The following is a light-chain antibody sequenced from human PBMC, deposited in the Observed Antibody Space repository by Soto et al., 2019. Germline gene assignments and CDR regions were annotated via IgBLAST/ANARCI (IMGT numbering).Light chain of an antibody. CDR3: CSYAGSSTLV. CDR1: SSDVGSYNL. V-gene: IGLV2-23*01. J-gene: IGLJ2*01. CDR2: EGS. Sequence: QSVLTQSASVSGSPGQSITISCTGTSSDVGSYNLVSWYQQHPGKAPKLMIYEGSKRPSGVSNRFSGSKSGNTASLTISGLQAEDEADYYCCSYAGSSTLVFGGGTQLTVL.